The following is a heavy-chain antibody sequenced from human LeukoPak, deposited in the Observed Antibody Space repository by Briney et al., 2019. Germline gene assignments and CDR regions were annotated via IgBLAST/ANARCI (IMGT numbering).Heavy chain of an antibody. CDR2: IRSKAYGGTT. D-gene: IGHD1-26*01. V-gene: IGHV3-49*04. Sequence: PGGSLRLSCAASGFTFSSYAMSWVRQAPGKGLEWVGFIRSKAYGGTTEYAASVKGRFTISRDDSKSIAYLQMNSLKTEDTAVYYCTRGGGSYYWGQGTLVTVSS. CDR1: GFTFSSYA. CDR3: TRGGGSYY. J-gene: IGHJ4*02.